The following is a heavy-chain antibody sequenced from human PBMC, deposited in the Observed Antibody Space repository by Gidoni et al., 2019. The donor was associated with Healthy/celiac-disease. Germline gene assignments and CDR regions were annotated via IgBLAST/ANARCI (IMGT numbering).Heavy chain of an antibody. V-gene: IGHV3-7*01. J-gene: IGHJ4*02. CDR1: GFTFSSYW. CDR3: ARVLITTLDY. CDR2: IKQDGSEK. Sequence: EVQLVESGGGLVQPGGSLRLSCAAPGFTFSSYWMSWVRQAPGKGLEWVANIKQDGSEKYYVDSVKGRFTISRDNAKNSLYLQMNSLRAEDTAVYYCARVLITTLDYWGQGTLVTVSS. D-gene: IGHD3-22*01.